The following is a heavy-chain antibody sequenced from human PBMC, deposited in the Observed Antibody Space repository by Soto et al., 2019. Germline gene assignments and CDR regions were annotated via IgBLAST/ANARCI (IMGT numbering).Heavy chain of an antibody. Sequence: AGGSLRLSCAASGFSVSDNYMSWVRQAPGKGLEWVSVIYSAGSTYYPDSVKGRFTISRDNSKNTLYLQMNSLGAEDTAVYYCAIQRRLSAVTTGRITFDIRGQGTMVTVSS. D-gene: IGHD4-17*01. V-gene: IGHV3-53*01. CDR1: GFSVSDNY. CDR2: IYSAGST. CDR3: AIQRRLSAVTTGRITFDI. J-gene: IGHJ3*02.